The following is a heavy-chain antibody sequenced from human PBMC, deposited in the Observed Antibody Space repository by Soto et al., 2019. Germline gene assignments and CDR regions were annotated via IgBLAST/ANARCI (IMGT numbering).Heavy chain of an antibody. CDR1: GYIFRSYA. CDR3: ARLVSRRALDI. Sequence: QVQLVQSGAEEKKPGASVKISCKASGYIFRSYAIHWVRQAPGQRPEWMAWINADNGNTNYSEKFQGRVTITSNTPASTAYMELSSLTSEDTAVYYCARLVSRRALDIWGQRTMVTVSS. J-gene: IGHJ3*02. V-gene: IGHV1-3*05. CDR2: INADNGNT. D-gene: IGHD2-21*01.